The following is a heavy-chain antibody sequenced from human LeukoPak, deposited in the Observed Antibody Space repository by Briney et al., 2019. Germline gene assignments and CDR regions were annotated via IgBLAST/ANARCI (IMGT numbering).Heavy chain of an antibody. CDR1: GFTVSSNY. V-gene: IGHV3-66*01. CDR2: IYSGGST. CDR3: AKDREWDDYAEYDC. Sequence: PGGSLRLSCAASGFTVSSNYMSWVRQAPGKGLEWVSVIYSGGSTYYADSVEGRFTISRDNSKNTLYLQMNSLRADDTAVYYCAKDREWDDYAEYDCWGQGTLVTVSS. J-gene: IGHJ4*02. D-gene: IGHD4-17*01.